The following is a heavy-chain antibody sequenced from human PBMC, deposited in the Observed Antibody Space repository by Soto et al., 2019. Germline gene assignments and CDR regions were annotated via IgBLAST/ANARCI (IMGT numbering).Heavy chain of an antibody. D-gene: IGHD3-3*01. CDR3: ARDHYDFWRGYYGY. CDR2: ISYDGSDK. Sequence: QVQLVESGGGVVQPGRSLRLSCAASGFTFSSYAMHWVRQAPGKGLEWVAVISYDGSDKYYADSVKGRFTISRDNSKNTLYLQMNSLRAEDTAVYYCARDHYDFWRGYYGYWGQGTLVTVSS. CDR1: GFTFSSYA. V-gene: IGHV3-30*14. J-gene: IGHJ4*02.